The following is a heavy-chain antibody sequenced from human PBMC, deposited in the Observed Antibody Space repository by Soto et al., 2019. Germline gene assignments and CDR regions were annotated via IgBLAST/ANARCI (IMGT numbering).Heavy chain of an antibody. CDR1: GFTFSSYA. J-gene: IGHJ4*02. CDR3: AGVEDGCNSVSSY. Sequence: QVQLVESGGGVVQPGRSLRLSCAASGFTFSSYAMSWVRQAPGKGLEWVAGTSYDGDNKYYADSVKGRFTVSRDNSKNTLDLQMNSLRPEDTALYYCAGVEDGCNSVSSYWGQGTLVTVSS. CDR2: TSYDGDNK. V-gene: IGHV3-30-3*01. D-gene: IGHD4-4*01.